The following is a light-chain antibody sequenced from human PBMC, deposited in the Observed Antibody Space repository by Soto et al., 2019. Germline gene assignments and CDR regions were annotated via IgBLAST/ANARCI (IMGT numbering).Light chain of an antibody. CDR3: GTWDSSLSAGGI. CDR1: SSNIGKNF. CDR2: ENN. J-gene: IGLJ1*01. V-gene: IGLV1-51*02. Sequence: QSVLTQPPSVSAAPGQTVTISCSGSSSNIGKNFVSWYQQLPGTAPQLLIYENNKRPSGIPDRFSGSKSGTSATLGITGLQTGDEAGYYCGTWDSSLSAGGIFGTGTKVTVL.